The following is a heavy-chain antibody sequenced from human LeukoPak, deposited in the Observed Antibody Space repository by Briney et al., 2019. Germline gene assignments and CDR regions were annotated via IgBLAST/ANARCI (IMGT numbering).Heavy chain of an antibody. CDR3: ARFIYGSGSYAFDN. CDR1: GFTFSTYS. Sequence: PGGSLRLSCVASGFTFSTYSMSWVRQAPGKGLEWVSSLSSSSSYIYYADSVKGRFTISRDNAKNSLYLQMNSLRAEDTAMYYRARFIYGSGSYAFDNWGQGTLVTVSS. J-gene: IGHJ4*02. D-gene: IGHD3-10*01. V-gene: IGHV3-21*01. CDR2: LSSSSSYI.